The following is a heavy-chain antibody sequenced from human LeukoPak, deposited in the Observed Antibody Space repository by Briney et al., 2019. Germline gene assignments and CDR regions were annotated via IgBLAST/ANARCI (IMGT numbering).Heavy chain of an antibody. J-gene: IGHJ4*02. V-gene: IGHV4-39*07. CDR3: AREIVVVPAAYDY. Sequence: SETLSLTCTVSVGSISTSNYYWGWIRQPPGKGLEWIGNIFYIGSTYYNPSLRSRVTISVDKSKNQFSLKLSSVTAADTAVYYCAREIVVVPAAYDYWGQGTLVTVSS. CDR2: IFYIGST. D-gene: IGHD2-2*01. CDR1: VGSISTSNYY.